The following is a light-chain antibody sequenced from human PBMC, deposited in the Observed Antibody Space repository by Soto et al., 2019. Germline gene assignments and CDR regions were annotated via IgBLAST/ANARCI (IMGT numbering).Light chain of an antibody. CDR2: GAS. CDR1: QSVGSSH. V-gene: IGKV3-20*01. Sequence: EIVLTQSPGTLSLSPGERATLSCRASQSVGSSHLAWYQQKPGQAPRLLIYGASSRATGIPDRFSGSGSGTDFILTISRLEPEEFAVYYCQQYGSSPDTFGQGTKLEIK. J-gene: IGKJ2*01. CDR3: QQYGSSPDT.